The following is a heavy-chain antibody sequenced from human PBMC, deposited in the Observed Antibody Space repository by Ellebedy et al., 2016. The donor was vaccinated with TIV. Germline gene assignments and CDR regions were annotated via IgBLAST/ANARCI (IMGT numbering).Heavy chain of an antibody. J-gene: IGHJ4*02. CDR2: INHSGSI. Sequence: SETLSLTXTVHGGSFLDYYWSWIRQPPGKGLEWIGEINHSGSINYNPSLKSRVTISVHTSKNQFSLNLTSVTAADTAVYYCAGVRQTSTWPIDYWGQGTLVTVSS. CDR1: GGSFLDYY. CDR3: AGVRQTSTWPIDY. D-gene: IGHD2-2*01. V-gene: IGHV4-34*01.